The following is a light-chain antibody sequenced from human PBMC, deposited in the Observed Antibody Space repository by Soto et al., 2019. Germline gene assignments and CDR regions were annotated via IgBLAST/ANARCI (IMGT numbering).Light chain of an antibody. Sequence: QLVLTQSSSASASLGSSVKLTCTLSSGHSSYIIAWHQQQPGKAPRYWMKLEGSGSYNKGSGVPDRFSGSSSGADRYLTISNLQFEDEADYYCETWDSNTHKVFGGGTQLTVL. CDR3: ETWDSNTHKV. CDR2: LEGSGSY. CDR1: SGHSSYI. V-gene: IGLV4-60*02. J-gene: IGLJ3*02.